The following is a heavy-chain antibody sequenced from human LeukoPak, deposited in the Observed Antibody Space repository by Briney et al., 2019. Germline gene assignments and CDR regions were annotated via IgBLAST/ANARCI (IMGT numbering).Heavy chain of an antibody. J-gene: IGHJ3*02. Sequence: SETLSLTCTVSGGSITSGSYYRSWIRQPAGKGLEWIGRIYTSGSTNYNPSLKSRVTISGDTSKNQFSLKLSSVTAADTAVYYCARHIVVVPAALTGSAFDIWGQGTMVTVSS. D-gene: IGHD2-2*01. V-gene: IGHV4-61*02. CDR1: GGSITSGSYY. CDR3: ARHIVVVPAALTGSAFDI. CDR2: IYTSGST.